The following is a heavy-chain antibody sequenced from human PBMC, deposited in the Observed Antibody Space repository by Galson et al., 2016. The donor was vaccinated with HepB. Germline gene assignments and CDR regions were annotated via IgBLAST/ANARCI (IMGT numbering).Heavy chain of an antibody. D-gene: IGHD3-3*01. Sequence: SVKVSCKASGYTFSNYAFSWVRQAPGQGLEWMGWINAYRGNTDYVQKFQGRVTITADESTSTTYMELTGLISDDTAVYFCARDAVTYYDFWSGYYPSFYYYAMDVWGQGTTVIVSS. CDR3: ARDAVTYYDFWSGYYPSFYYYAMDV. CDR1: GYTFSNYA. CDR2: INAYRGNT. V-gene: IGHV1-18*01. J-gene: IGHJ6*02.